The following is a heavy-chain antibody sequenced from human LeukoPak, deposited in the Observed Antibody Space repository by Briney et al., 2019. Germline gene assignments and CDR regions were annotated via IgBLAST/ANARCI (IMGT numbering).Heavy chain of an antibody. Sequence: GRSLRLSCAAFGFTFSSYGMHRVRQAPGKGLEWVALITYDGDKKYYADSVKGRFIISRDNSKNTLYLQMNSLRGEDTAVYYCAKAYGSGIENLDYWGQGTLVTVSS. CDR1: GFTFSSYG. CDR2: ITYDGDKK. J-gene: IGHJ4*02. D-gene: IGHD3-10*01. CDR3: AKAYGSGIENLDY. V-gene: IGHV3-30*18.